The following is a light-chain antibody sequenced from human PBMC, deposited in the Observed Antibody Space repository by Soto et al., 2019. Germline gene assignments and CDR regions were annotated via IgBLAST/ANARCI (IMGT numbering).Light chain of an antibody. V-gene: IGKV3-20*01. CDR3: QQYGRSPRT. CDR1: QSVSSSY. J-gene: IGKJ1*01. CDR2: GAS. Sequence: EIVLTQSPGTLPLSPGERASLSCRASQSVSSSYLAWYQQKLGQAPRLLIYGASSRATGIPDRFSGSGSGTDFTLTISRLEPEDFAVYYCQQYGRSPRTFGQGTKVEIK.